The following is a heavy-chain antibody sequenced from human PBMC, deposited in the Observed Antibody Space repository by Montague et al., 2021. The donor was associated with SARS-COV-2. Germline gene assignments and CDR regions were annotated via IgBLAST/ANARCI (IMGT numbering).Heavy chain of an antibody. CDR2: IYTTGST. J-gene: IGHJ4*02. V-gene: IGHV4-4*09. CDR3: ARAVIYGGYAFSYVDF. D-gene: IGHD5-12*01. Sequence: IYTTGSTNYNPTLKSRVTISGDTSRNQFSLRLTSVTAANTAMYYCARAVIYGGYAFSYVDFWDKGTGVNVSS.